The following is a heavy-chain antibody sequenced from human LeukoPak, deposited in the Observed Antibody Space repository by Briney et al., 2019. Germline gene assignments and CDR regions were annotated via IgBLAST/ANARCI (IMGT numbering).Heavy chain of an antibody. CDR3: AARNFPFDP. CDR2: IYYSGST. Sequence: SETLSRTCTVSGGSISSSSYYWGWIRQPPGKGLEWIGSIYYSGSTYYNPSLKSRVTISVDTSKNQFSLKLSSVTAADTAVYYCAARNFPFDPWGQGTLVTVSS. V-gene: IGHV4-39*07. J-gene: IGHJ5*02. CDR1: GGSISSSSYY.